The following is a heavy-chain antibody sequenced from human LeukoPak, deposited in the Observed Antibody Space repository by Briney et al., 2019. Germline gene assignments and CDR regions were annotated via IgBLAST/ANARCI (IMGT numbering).Heavy chain of an antibody. Sequence: GGSLRLSCAASGFTFSSYSMNWVRQAPGKGLEWVSSISSSSSYIYYADSVKGRFTISRDNAKNSLYLQMNSLRAEDTAVYYCARGSVAGWFDPWGQGTLVAVSS. CDR1: GFTFSSYS. V-gene: IGHV3-21*01. CDR2: ISSSSSYI. D-gene: IGHD6-19*01. J-gene: IGHJ5*02. CDR3: ARGSVAGWFDP.